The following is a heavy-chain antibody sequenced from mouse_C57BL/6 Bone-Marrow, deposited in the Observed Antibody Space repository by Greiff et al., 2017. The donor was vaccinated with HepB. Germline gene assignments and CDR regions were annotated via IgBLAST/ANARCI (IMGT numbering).Heavy chain of an antibody. CDR1: GFNIKNTY. CDR2: IDPANGKT. J-gene: IGHJ3*01. CDR3: ARCLYGSSPGWFAY. D-gene: IGHD1-1*01. V-gene: IGHV14-3*01. Sequence: VQLKESVAELVRPGASVKLSCTASGFNIKNTYMHWVKQRPEQGLEWIGRIDPANGKTKYAPKFQGKATITADTSSNTAYLQLSSLTSEDTAIYYCARCLYGSSPGWFAYWGQGTLVTVSA.